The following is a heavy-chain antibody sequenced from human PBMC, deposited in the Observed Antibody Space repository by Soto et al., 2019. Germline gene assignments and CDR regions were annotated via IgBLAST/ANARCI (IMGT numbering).Heavy chain of an antibody. V-gene: IGHV4-34*01. CDR2: INHSGST. J-gene: IGHJ4*02. CDR3: ARGTPEVTIAVSYQQYGGD. Sequence: SETLSLTCAVYGGSFSGYYWSWIRQPPGKGLEWIGEINHSGSTNYNPSLKSRVTISVDTSKNQFSLKLSSVTAADTAVYYCARGTPEVTIAVSYQQYGGDWSQGTLVTVS. CDR1: GGSFSGYY. D-gene: IGHD2-2*01.